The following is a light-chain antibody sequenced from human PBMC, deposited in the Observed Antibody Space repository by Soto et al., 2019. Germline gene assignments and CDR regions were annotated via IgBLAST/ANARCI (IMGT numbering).Light chain of an antibody. Sequence: QSALTQPPSASGSPGQSVTISCTGTSSDVGAYKYVSWYQQYPGKAPKLMIYEVSKRPSGIPDRFSGSKSGNTASLTVSGLKAEHEADYYCTSYVGSNIWVFGGGTKLTVL. J-gene: IGLJ3*02. V-gene: IGLV2-8*01. CDR3: TSYVGSNIWV. CDR1: SSDVGAYKY. CDR2: EVS.